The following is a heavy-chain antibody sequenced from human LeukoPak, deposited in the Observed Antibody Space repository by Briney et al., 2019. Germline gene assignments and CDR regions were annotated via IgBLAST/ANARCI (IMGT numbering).Heavy chain of an antibody. V-gene: IGHV4-34*01. J-gene: IGHJ4*02. CDR1: GGSFSAYY. CDR2: INHSGST. Sequence: PSETLSLTCAVYGGSFSAYYWSWICQPPGKGLEWIGEINHSGSTNYNPSLKSRVVISVDTSKSQFSLNMTSVAAADTAVYYCARHPTKWELRLSLDYWGQGVLVTVSS. CDR3: ARHPTKWELRLSLDY. D-gene: IGHD1-26*01.